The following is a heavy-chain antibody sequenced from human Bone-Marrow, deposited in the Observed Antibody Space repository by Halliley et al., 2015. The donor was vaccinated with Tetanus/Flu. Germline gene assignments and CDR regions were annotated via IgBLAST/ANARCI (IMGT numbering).Heavy chain of an antibody. Sequence: TLSLTCVVSGGSITSGASYWSWIRQPPGKGLEWIGNIHHSGNTYYNPSLNSRITISIDRTKNQVSLNLNSATVADTAVYYCATGRGLSRLCSAGSCELSGMDVWGQGTTVAVSS. CDR3: ATGRGLSRLCSAGSCELSGMDV. J-gene: IGHJ6*02. D-gene: IGHD2-15*01. CDR1: GGSITSGASY. V-gene: IGHV4-30-4*01. CDR2: IHHSGNT.